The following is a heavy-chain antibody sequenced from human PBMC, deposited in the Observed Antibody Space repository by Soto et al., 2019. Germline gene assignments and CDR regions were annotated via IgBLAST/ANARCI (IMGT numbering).Heavy chain of an antibody. CDR2: IHHRGST. CDR3: ARRGSGIVYGLDV. D-gene: IGHD3-10*01. J-gene: IGHJ6*02. V-gene: IGHV4-4*02. CDR1: GGSISSDNW. Sequence: QVQLQESGPGLVKPSGTLSLTCAVSGGSISSDNWWNWVRQFPGKGLEWIGEIHHRGSTSYNPSLKGRVTISVDKSKNQFSLKVSSVTAADTAIYFCARRGSGIVYGLDVWGQGTTVTVSS.